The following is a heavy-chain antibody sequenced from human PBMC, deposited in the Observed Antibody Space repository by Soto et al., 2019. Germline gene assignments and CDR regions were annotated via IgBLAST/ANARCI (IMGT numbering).Heavy chain of an antibody. J-gene: IGHJ6*03. D-gene: IGHD1-1*01. CDR2: TYYKSKWYY. V-gene: IGHV6-1*01. Sequence: LSQTLSLTCDISGDSVSINNAGWNWIRQTPSRGLEWLGRTYYKSKWYYTYAASVKSRITVSPDTSKNQFSLQLTSVTPEDTAVYYCARGSWDDVSGHYYMDVWDKGTTVTVSS. CDR1: GDSVSINNAG. CDR3: ARGSWDDVSGHYYMDV.